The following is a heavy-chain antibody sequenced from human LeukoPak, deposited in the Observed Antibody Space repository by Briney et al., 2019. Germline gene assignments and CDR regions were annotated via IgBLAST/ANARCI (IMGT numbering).Heavy chain of an antibody. V-gene: IGHV3-48*03. CDR3: AKVTYGSGTYGALDS. D-gene: IGHD3-10*01. J-gene: IGHJ4*02. CDR1: GFTFSSYE. Sequence: GGSLRLSCAASGFTFSSYEMNWVRQAPGKGLEWVSYISSSGSTIYYADSAKGRFTISRDNSKNTLYLQMNSLRAEDTAIYYCAKVTYGSGTYGALDSWGQGTLVTVFS. CDR2: ISSSGSTI.